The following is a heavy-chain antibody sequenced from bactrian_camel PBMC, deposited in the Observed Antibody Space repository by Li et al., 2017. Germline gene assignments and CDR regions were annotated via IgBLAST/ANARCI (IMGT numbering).Heavy chain of an antibody. J-gene: IGHJ4*01. V-gene: IGHV3S28*01. Sequence: QLVESGGGSVQAGGSLRLSCVGSGDSFACMGWFRQAPGKERDWVASIYTGSGATYYAGSVKGRFTISQDNAKNTIYLQMNSLKPEDTAMYYCAAEFRLEEKGTVSLGRGGYWGQGTQVTVS. CDR2: IYTGSGAT. D-gene: IGHD8*01. CDR1: GDSFAC. CDR3: AAEFRLEEKGTVSLGRGGY.